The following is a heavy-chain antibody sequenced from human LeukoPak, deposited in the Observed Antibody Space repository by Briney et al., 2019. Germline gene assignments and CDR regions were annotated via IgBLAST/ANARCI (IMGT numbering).Heavy chain of an antibody. V-gene: IGHV1-18*01. Sequence: ASVKVSCKASGYTFTSYGISWVRQAPRQGLEWMGWISAYNGNTKYAQKLQGRVTMTTDTSTSTAYMELRSLRSDDTAVYYCARGADYDILTGYHYYYYGMDVWGQGTTVTVSS. CDR3: ARGADYDILTGYHYYYYGMDV. J-gene: IGHJ6*02. CDR2: ISAYNGNT. D-gene: IGHD3-9*01. CDR1: GYTFTSYG.